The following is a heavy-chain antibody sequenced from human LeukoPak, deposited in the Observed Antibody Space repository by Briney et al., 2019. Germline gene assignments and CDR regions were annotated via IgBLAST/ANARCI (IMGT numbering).Heavy chain of an antibody. CDR3: ARVLRYCSGGNCYSGGLGYMDV. CDR2: IYSGGSP. J-gene: IGHJ6*03. V-gene: IGHV3-53*01. D-gene: IGHD2-15*01. CDR1: GFTFSIYA. Sequence: GGSLRLSCAASGFTFSIYAMSWVRQAPGKGLEWVSVIYSGGSPYYADSVKGRFTISRDNSKNTLYLQMNSLRAEDTAVYYCARVLRYCSGGNCYSGGLGYMDVWGKGTTVTISS.